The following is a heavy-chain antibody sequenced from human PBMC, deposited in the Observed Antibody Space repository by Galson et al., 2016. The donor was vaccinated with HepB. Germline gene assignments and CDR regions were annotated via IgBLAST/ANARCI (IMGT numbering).Heavy chain of an antibody. CDR1: GDSISNVGRH. V-gene: IGHV4-39*01. Sequence: SETLSLTCTVSGDSISNVGRHWGWFRQSPEMGLEYIGSIYSSGTSYYNPSLTSRVTVSADMSRNQFFLSLTSVTAADTAIYYCVRLGTAAAVANRRGSVYWSQGTRVTVSS. CDR3: VRLGTAAAVANRRGSVY. J-gene: IGHJ4*02. CDR2: IYSSGTS. D-gene: IGHD6-13*01.